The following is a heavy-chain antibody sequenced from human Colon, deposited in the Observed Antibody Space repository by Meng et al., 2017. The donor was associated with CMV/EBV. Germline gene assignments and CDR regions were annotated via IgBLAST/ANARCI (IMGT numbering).Heavy chain of an antibody. Sequence: QVQRVQSVASVNKHGTSVNVACKASGYTFTNYYFHWVRQAPGQGLEWMGVISCNSGDTAYAQKFQGRFTMTRDTSTRTAYMELSSLRSEDTAVHYCSRDGPWGYGGSDYWGQGTLVTVSS. J-gene: IGHJ4*02. CDR3: SRDGPWGYGGSDY. CDR2: ISCNSGDT. CDR1: GYTFTNYY. D-gene: IGHD7-27*01. V-gene: IGHV1-46*01.